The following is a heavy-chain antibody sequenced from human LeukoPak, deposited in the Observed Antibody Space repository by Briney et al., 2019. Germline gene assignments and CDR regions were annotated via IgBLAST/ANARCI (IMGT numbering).Heavy chain of an antibody. Sequence: SETLSLTCTGSGGSIVTSAYYWGWIRRPPGKGLEWIASMYYSGSTYYNPSLKSRVTISVDTSKNQFSLTLNSVTAADTAVYYCARDLVVVAATPGYGMDVWGQGTTVTVSS. V-gene: IGHV4-39*07. CDR3: ARDLVVVAATPGYGMDV. J-gene: IGHJ6*02. D-gene: IGHD2-15*01. CDR1: GGSIVTSAYY. CDR2: MYYSGST.